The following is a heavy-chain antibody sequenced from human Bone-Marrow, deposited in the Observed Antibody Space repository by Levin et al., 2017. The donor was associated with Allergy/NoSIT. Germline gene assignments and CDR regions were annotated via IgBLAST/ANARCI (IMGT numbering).Heavy chain of an antibody. D-gene: IGHD1-26*01. J-gene: IGHJ3*01. CDR1: DGSISSSSYY. CDR3: ARHVGSYYGPGTFDV. Sequence: SQTLSLTCTVSDGSISSSSYYWGWIRQPPGKGLEWIGSIYYSGSTYYNPSLKSRVTISVDTSKNQFSLKLSSVTAADTAVYYCARHVGSYYGPGTFDVWGQGTMVTVSS. V-gene: IGHV4-39*01. CDR2: IYYSGST.